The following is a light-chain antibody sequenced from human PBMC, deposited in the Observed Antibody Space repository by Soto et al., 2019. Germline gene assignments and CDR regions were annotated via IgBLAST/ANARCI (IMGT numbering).Light chain of an antibody. Sequence: EIVLTQSPATLSLSLGERATLSCRASQSVSSYLAWYQQKPGQAPRLLIYDASNRATGIPARFSGSGSGTDFTLTISSLEPEDFAVYYCQQRSNFGQGTRLEIK. V-gene: IGKV3-11*01. CDR2: DAS. J-gene: IGKJ5*01. CDR3: QQRSN. CDR1: QSVSSY.